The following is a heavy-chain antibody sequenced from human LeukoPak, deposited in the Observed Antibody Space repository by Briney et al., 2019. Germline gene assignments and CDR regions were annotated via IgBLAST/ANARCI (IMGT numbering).Heavy chain of an antibody. CDR3: ARDPGKYGSGSYYPDPYYYYYGMDV. Sequence: PSETLSLTCTVSGGSISSYYWSWIRQPPGKGLEWIGYIFYSGSTNYNPTLRSRVTISLDTSKDQFSLKLSSVTAADTAVYYCARDPGKYGSGSYYPDPYYYYYGMDVWGQGTTVTVSS. D-gene: IGHD3-10*01. CDR1: GGSISSYY. V-gene: IGHV4-59*12. J-gene: IGHJ6*02. CDR2: IFYSGST.